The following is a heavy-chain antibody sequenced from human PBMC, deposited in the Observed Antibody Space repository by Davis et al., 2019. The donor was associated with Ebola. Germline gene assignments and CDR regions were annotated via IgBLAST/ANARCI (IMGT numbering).Heavy chain of an antibody. CDR1: GDSISDKY. CDR3: ARFPVVYYYYYGMDV. D-gene: IGHD2-15*01. Sequence: MPSETLSLTCTVSGDSISDKYWSWIRQPPGKGLEWIGYVPHTGYINLNPSLKSRVTISVDTSKNQFSLKLSSVTAADTAVYYCARFPVVYYYYYGMDVWGQGTTVTVSS. J-gene: IGHJ6*02. CDR2: VPHTGYI. V-gene: IGHV4-59*12.